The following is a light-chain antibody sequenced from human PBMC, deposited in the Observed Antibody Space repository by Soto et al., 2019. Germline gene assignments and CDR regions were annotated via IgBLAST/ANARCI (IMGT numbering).Light chain of an antibody. J-gene: IGKJ1*01. CDR3: QQYGSSPT. CDR1: QSVSSSY. Sequence: EIVLTQSPGTLSLSPGERATLSCRASQSVSSSYLAWYQQKPGQAPRLLIYGASSRATGIPDRFSGSGSGTDFTLTIRRLEPEDFALYYCQQYGSSPTFVQGTKVEFK. V-gene: IGKV3-20*01. CDR2: GAS.